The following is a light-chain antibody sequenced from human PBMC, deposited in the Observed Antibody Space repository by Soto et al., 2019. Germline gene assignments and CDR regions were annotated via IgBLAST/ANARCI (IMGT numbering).Light chain of an antibody. V-gene: IGKV3-15*01. CDR1: QSVSSN. CDR3: QQYNSWPPYA. CDR2: GAS. Sequence: EIVMTQSPATLSVSPGERATLSCRASQSVSSNLAGCQQKPGQAPRLLVSGASTRATGIPGRFSGSGSGTVFTLALSSLQSEDFAVYYGQQYNSWPPYAFGQGAKLEIK. J-gene: IGKJ2*01.